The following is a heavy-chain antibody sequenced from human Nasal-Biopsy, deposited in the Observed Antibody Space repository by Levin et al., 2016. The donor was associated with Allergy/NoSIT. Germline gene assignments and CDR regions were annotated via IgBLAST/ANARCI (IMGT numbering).Heavy chain of an antibody. D-gene: IGHD1-26*01. CDR3: ARAIMGTEDLDH. Sequence: LTISRDNSRNTLYLQMNSLSREDTAIYYCARAIMGTEDLDHWGQGTLVTVSS. J-gene: IGHJ4*02. V-gene: IGHV3-30*01.